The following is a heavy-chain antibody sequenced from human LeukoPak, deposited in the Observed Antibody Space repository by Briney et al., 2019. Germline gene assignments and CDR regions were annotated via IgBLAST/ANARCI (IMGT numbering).Heavy chain of an antibody. J-gene: IGHJ4*02. CDR3: AKNMVRGVIINTFPSGLDY. D-gene: IGHD3-10*01. CDR1: GFTFSSYG. V-gene: IGHV3-23*01. CDR2: ISGSGGST. Sequence: PGGSLRLSCAASGFTFSSYGMSWVRQAPGKGLKWVSAISGSGGSTYYADSVKGRFTISRDNSKNTLYLQMNSLRAEDTAVYYCAKNMVRGVIINTFPSGLDYWGQGTLVTVSS.